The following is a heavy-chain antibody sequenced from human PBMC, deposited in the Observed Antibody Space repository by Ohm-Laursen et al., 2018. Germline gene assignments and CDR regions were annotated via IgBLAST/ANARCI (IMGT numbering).Heavy chain of an antibody. Sequence: ASVKVSCKASGYTFTGYYMHWVRQAPGQGLEWMGWINPNSGGTNYAQKFQGRVTMTRNTSISTAYMELSSLRSEDTAEYYCTREASGDYGYFDLWGRGTLVTVSS. CDR2: INPNSGGT. CDR1: GYTFTGYY. J-gene: IGHJ2*01. D-gene: IGHD4-17*01. V-gene: IGHV1-2*02. CDR3: TREASGDYGYFDL.